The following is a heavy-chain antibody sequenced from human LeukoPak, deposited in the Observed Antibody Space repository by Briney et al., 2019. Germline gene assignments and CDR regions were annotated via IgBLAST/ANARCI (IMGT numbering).Heavy chain of an antibody. CDR3: ARDLGSQSWGLYNWFDP. Sequence: PSETLSLTCTVSGGSISSYYWSWIRQPPGKGLEWIGYIYYSGSTNYNPSLKSRVTISVDTSKNQFSLKLSSVTAADTAVYYCARDLGSQSWGLYNWFDPWGQGTLVTVSS. CDR2: IYYSGST. J-gene: IGHJ5*02. D-gene: IGHD3-16*01. CDR1: GGSISSYY. V-gene: IGHV4-59*12.